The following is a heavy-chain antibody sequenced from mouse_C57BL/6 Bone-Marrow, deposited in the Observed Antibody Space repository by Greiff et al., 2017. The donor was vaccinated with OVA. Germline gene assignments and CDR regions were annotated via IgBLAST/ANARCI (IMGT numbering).Heavy chain of an antibody. V-gene: IGHV5-9-1*02. D-gene: IGHD2-3*01. CDR3: TRDGYYAMDY. CDR1: GFTFSSYA. J-gene: IGHJ4*01. CDR2: ISSGGDYI. Sequence: EVMLVESGEGLVKPGGSLKLSCAASGFTFSSYAMSWVRQTPEKRLEWVAYISSGGDYIYYADTVKGRFTISRDNASNTPYLQMSSLKSEDTAMYYCTRDGYYAMDYWGQGTSVTVSS.